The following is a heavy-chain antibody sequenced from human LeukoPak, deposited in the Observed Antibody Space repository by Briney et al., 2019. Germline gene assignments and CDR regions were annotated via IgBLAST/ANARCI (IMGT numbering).Heavy chain of an antibody. J-gene: IGHJ5*02. CDR2: INHSGST. V-gene: IGHV4-34*01. D-gene: IGHD3-10*01. Sequence: SETLSLTCAVYGGSFSGYYWSWIRQPPGKGLEWIGEINHSGSTNYNPSLKSRVTISVDTSKNQFSLKLSSVTAADTAVYYCAGYYYGSGSPPNWFDPWGQGTLVTVSS. CDR3: AGYYYGSGSPPNWFDP. CDR1: GGSFSGYY.